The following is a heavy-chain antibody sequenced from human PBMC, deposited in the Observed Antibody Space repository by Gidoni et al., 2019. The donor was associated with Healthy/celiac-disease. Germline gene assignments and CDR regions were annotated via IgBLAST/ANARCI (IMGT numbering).Heavy chain of an antibody. Sequence: QVQLVQSGAEVKKPGSSVKVSCKASVGTFSSYAISWVRQAPGQGLEWMGGIIPIFGTANCAQKFQGRVTITAEEATSTAYMELSSLRSEDTAVYYCARDLGGIAAAGTLRWFDPWGQGTLVTVSS. CDR1: VGTFSSYA. D-gene: IGHD6-13*01. CDR3: ARDLGGIAAAGTLRWFDP. J-gene: IGHJ5*02. CDR2: IIPIFGTA. V-gene: IGHV1-69*01.